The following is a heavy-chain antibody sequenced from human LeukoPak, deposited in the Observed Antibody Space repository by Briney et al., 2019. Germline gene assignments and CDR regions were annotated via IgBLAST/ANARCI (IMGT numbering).Heavy chain of an antibody. Sequence: PGGSLRLSCAASGFTFDDYGMSWVRQVPGKGLEWVSGINWNGSGAGYADSVKGRFTISRDNAKNSLYLQMNSLRAEDTALYYCARVATKLSSSWYFDYWGQGTLVTVSS. CDR2: INWNGSGA. CDR3: ARVATKLSSSWYFDY. D-gene: IGHD6-13*01. V-gene: IGHV3-20*04. J-gene: IGHJ4*02. CDR1: GFTFDDYG.